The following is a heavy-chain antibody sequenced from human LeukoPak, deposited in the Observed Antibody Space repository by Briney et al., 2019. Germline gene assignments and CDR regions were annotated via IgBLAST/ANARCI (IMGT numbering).Heavy chain of an antibody. J-gene: IGHJ3*02. D-gene: IGHD5-12*01. CDR3: AKQTPSSIYSGYDGDAFDI. CDR2: ISWNSGSI. Sequence: PGGSLRLSCAASGFTFDDYAMHWVRQAPGKGLEWVSGISWNSGSIGYADSVKGRFTISRDNAKNSLYLQMNSLRAEDTALYYCAKQTPSSIYSGYDGDAFDIWGQGTMVTVSS. V-gene: IGHV3-9*01. CDR1: GFTFDDYA.